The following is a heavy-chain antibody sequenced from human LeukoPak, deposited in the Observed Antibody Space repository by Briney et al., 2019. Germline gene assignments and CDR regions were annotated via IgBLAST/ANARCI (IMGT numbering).Heavy chain of an antibody. Sequence: GGSLRLSCAASGFTFSSYGMHWVRQAPGKGLEWVAVIWYDGSNKYYADSVKGRFTISRDNSKNTLYLQMNSLRAEDTAVYYCARDLLHSSGYYFTGYYYCGMDVWGQGTTVTVSS. D-gene: IGHD3-22*01. CDR3: ARDLLHSSGYYFTGYYYCGMDV. CDR1: GFTFSSYG. J-gene: IGHJ6*02. CDR2: IWYDGSNK. V-gene: IGHV3-33*01.